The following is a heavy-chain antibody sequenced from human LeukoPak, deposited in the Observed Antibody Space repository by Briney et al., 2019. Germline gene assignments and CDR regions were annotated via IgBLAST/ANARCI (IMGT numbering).Heavy chain of an antibody. CDR2: INPNSGGT. J-gene: IGHJ4*02. V-gene: IGHV1-2*02. D-gene: IGHD3-22*01. CDR1: GYTFTGYY. CDR3: ARVSDSSGYYYPLDY. Sequence: GASVKVSCKASGYTFTGYYMHWVRQAPGQGLEWVGWINPNSGGTNYAQKFQGRVTMTRDTSISTAYMELSRLRSDDTAVYYCARVSDSSGYYYPLDYWGQGTLVTVSS.